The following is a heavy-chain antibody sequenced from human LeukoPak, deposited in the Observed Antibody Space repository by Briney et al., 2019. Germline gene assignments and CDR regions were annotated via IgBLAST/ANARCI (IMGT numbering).Heavy chain of an antibody. J-gene: IGHJ4*02. V-gene: IGHV1-2*06. Sequence: ASVKVSCKASGYTFTGYYMHWVRQAPGQGLEWMGRINPNSGGTNYAQKFQGRVIMTRDTSISTAYMELLRSDDTAVYYGASEGPGDLAYWGQGTLVTVSS. CDR1: GYTFTGYY. CDR3: ASEGPGDLAY. D-gene: IGHD4-17*01. CDR2: INPNSGGT.